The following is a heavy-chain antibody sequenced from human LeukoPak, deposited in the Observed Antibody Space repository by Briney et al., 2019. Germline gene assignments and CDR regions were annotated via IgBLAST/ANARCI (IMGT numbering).Heavy chain of an antibody. J-gene: IGHJ4*02. D-gene: IGHD2-21*02. CDR1: GFTFSSYW. CDR3: ARDRYCGGDCYSDY. V-gene: IGHV3-7*01. CDR2: IKQDGSEK. Sequence: GGSLRLSCAASGFTFSSYWMSWVRQAPGKGLEWVANIKQDGSEKYYVDSVKGRFTISRDNAKNSLYLQMNSLRAEDTAVYYCARDRYCGGDCYSDYWGREPWSPSPQ.